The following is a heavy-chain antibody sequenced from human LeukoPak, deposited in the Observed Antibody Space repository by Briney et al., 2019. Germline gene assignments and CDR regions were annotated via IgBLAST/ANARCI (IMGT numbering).Heavy chain of an antibody. CDR1: GFTFSSYG. CDR2: IWYDGSNK. D-gene: IGHD3-3*01. J-gene: IGHJ6*03. Sequence: GGSLRLSCAASGFTFSSYGMHWVRQAPGKGLEWVAVIWYDGSNKYYADSVKGRFTISRDNSKNTLYLQMNSLRAEDTAVYYCARESPMGYDFWSGYYYYYYMDVWGKGTTVTVSS. CDR3: ARESPMGYDFWSGYYYYYYMDV. V-gene: IGHV3-33*01.